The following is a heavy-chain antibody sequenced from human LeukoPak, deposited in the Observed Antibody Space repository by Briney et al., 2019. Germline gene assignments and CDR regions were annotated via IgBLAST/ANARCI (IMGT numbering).Heavy chain of an antibody. CDR3: TTLPIVAVVAAHALDAFDI. CDR2: LSGSGGST. D-gene: IGHD2-15*01. J-gene: IGHJ3*02. V-gene: IGHV3-23*01. Sequence: GSLRLSCAASGFTFSNYVMSWIRQAPGKGLEWVSGLSGSGGSTYYADSVKGRFTISRDNSKNTLYLQMNSLRAEDTAVYYCTTLPIVAVVAAHALDAFDIWGQGTMVTVSS. CDR1: GFTFSNYV.